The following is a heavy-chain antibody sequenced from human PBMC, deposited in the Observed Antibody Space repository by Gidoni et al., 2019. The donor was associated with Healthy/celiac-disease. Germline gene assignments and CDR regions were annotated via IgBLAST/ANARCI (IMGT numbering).Heavy chain of an antibody. J-gene: IGHJ4*02. V-gene: IGHV3-21*01. CDR2: ISSSSSYI. Sequence: EVQLVESGGGLVKPGGSLRLSCAASGFTFSSYSMNWVRQAPGKGLEWVSSISSSSSYIYYADSVKGRFTISRDNAKNSLYLQMNSLRAEDTAVYYCARDHGARPPHGGKAGDYWGQGTLVTVSS. CDR3: ARDHGARPPHGGKAGDY. CDR1: GFTFSSYS. D-gene: IGHD4-17*01.